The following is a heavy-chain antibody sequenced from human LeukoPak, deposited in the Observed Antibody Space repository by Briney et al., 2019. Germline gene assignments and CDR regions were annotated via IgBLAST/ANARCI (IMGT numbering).Heavy chain of an antibody. CDR1: GFTFSSYS. CDR2: ISDSGGRT. V-gene: IGHV3-23*01. J-gene: IGHJ4*02. Sequence: SGGSLRLSCAASGFTFSSYSMSWVRQAPGKGLEWVSGISDSGGRTCYADSVKGRFTISRDNSKNTLYLQMNSLRAEDTAVYYCARAPAGTLAYFDYWGQGTLVTVSS. CDR3: ARAPAGTLAYFDY. D-gene: IGHD3-10*01.